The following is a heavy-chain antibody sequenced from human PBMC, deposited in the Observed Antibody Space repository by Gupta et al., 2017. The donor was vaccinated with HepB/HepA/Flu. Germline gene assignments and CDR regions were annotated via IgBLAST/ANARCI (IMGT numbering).Heavy chain of an antibody. V-gene: IGHV1-8*01. CDR3: ARGGYGGDDKCDSYHYRGMDV. CDR1: GYTFTSFD. D-gene: IGHD2-21*01. J-gene: IGHJ6*02. CDR2: INHKSGSA. Sequence: QVHLVQSGAEVKKPGASVKVSCKASGYTFTSFDINWVRQVSGQGLEWLGCINHKSGSAAYAQKCQGRVTMTRNSAINTAYMELSSLTSEDTAVYYCARGGYGGDDKCDSYHYRGMDVWGQGTTGTVSS.